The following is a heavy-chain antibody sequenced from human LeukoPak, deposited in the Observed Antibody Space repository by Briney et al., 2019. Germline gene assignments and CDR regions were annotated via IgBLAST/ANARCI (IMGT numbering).Heavy chain of an antibody. J-gene: IGHJ6*03. D-gene: IGHD3-10*01. Sequence: ASVKVSCKASGYTFTSYGISWVRQATGQGLEWMGWISAYNGNTNYAQKLQGRVTMTTDTSTSTAYMELRSLRSEDTAVYYCALMVRGGGDNYYYYMDVWGKGTTVTVSS. V-gene: IGHV1-18*01. CDR3: ALMVRGGGDNYYYYMDV. CDR1: GYTFTSYG. CDR2: ISAYNGNT.